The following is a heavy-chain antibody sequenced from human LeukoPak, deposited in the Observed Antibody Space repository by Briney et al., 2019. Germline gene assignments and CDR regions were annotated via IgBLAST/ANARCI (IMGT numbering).Heavy chain of an antibody. CDR1: GGTFSSYA. V-gene: IGHV1-69*05. CDR3: AEGGSTSGAFDI. CDR2: IIPIFGTT. D-gene: IGHD2-15*01. Sequence: SVEVSCKASGGTFSSYAISWVRQAPGQGLEWMGRIIPIFGTTNYAQKFQDRITMTTDESTGTAFMELNSLRSEDTAVYFCAEGGSTSGAFDIWGQGTMVTVSS. J-gene: IGHJ3*02.